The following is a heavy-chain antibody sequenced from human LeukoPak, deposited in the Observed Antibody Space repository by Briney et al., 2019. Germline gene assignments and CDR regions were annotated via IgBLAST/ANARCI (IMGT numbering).Heavy chain of an antibody. V-gene: IGHV1-2*06. CDR1: GYTLTAHY. D-gene: IGHD3-22*01. CDR2: INPNSGGT. CDR3: ARPYYESSGLYVDAFDI. J-gene: IGHJ3*02. Sequence: ASVKVSCKASGYTLTAHYLHWVRQAPGQGLEWMGRINPNSGGTTYAQKFPGRVTMTRDTSIGTAYMELSSLRSDDTALYYCARPYYESSGLYVDAFDIWGQGTMVTVSS.